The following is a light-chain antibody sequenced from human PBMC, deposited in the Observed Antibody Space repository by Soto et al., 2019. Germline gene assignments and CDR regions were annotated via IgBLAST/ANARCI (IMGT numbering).Light chain of an antibody. CDR1: SSNIGSNT. CDR2: SNN. J-gene: IGLJ1*01. V-gene: IGLV1-44*01. CDR3: AAWDDSLNGYV. Sequence: QSVLNQSPSASGTPGQRVTISCSGSSSNIGSNTVNWYQQLPGTAPKLLIYSNNQRPSGVPDRFSGSKSGTSASLAISGLQSEDEADYYCAAWDDSLNGYVFGTGTKVTVL.